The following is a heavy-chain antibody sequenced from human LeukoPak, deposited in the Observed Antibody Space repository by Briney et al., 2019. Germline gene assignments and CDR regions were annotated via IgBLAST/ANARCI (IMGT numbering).Heavy chain of an antibody. D-gene: IGHD6-13*01. Sequence: ASVKVSCKASGYTFTSYGISWVRQAPGQGLEWMGWISAYNGNTNYAQKLQGRVTMTTDTSTSTAYMEPRSLRSDDTAVYYCARDWSSSSWYDFFDYWGQGTLVTVSS. CDR2: ISAYNGNT. V-gene: IGHV1-18*01. CDR1: GYTFTSYG. J-gene: IGHJ4*02. CDR3: ARDWSSSSWYDFFDY.